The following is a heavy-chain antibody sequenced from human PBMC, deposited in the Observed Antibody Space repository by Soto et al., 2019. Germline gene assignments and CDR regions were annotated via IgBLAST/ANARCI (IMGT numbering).Heavy chain of an antibody. J-gene: IGHJ5*02. CDR3: ARDGGNWFGP. CDR2: ISKDSTTM. V-gene: IGHV3-48*02. D-gene: IGHD3-16*01. Sequence: AGGSLRLSCAISGFTFSQFNMNWVRQAPGKGLEWVAFISKDSTTMYYAASVKGRFTVSRDNAVNSLNLQMNSLRDDDTAVYYRARDGGNWFGPWGQGTLVTVSS. CDR1: GFTFSQFN.